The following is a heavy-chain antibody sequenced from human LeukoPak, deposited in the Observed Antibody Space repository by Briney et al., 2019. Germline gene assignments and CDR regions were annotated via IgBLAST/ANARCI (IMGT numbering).Heavy chain of an antibody. Sequence: GGSLRLSCAASEFSVGSNYMTWVRQAPGKGLEWVSLIYSGGSTYYADSVKGRFTISRDNSKNTLYLQMNTLRAEDTAVYYCAKSSHTNWFDPWGQGTLVTVSS. CDR2: IYSGGST. V-gene: IGHV3-66*01. CDR1: EFSVGSNY. J-gene: IGHJ5*02. D-gene: IGHD2-2*01. CDR3: AKSSHTNWFDP.